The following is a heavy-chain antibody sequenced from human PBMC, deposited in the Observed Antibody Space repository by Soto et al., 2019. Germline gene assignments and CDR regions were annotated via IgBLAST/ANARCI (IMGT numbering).Heavy chain of an antibody. CDR3: AKDRGDSSSWYYFDY. D-gene: IGHD6-13*01. J-gene: IGHJ4*02. Sequence: GSLRLSCAASGFTFSSYAMSWVRQAPGKGLEWVSAISGSGGSTYYADSVKGRFTISRDNSKNTLYLQMNSLRAEDTAVYYCAKDRGDSSSWYYFDYWGQGTLVTVSS. CDR2: ISGSGGST. V-gene: IGHV3-23*01. CDR1: GFTFSSYA.